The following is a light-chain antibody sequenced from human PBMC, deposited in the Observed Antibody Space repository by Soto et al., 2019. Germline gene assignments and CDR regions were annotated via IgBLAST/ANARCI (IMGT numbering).Light chain of an antibody. V-gene: IGLV2-14*01. CDR1: SSDVGHYNY. Sequence: QAVLSHPASVSWSPGHSITISCTGTSSDVGHYNYVSWYQHHPGKTPKLMIYEVSNRPSGVSNRFSGSKSGNMASLTISGLQAEEQADYYCCSYTSSNTLVFGSGTKVTVL. J-gene: IGLJ1*01. CDR3: CSYTSSNTLV. CDR2: EVS.